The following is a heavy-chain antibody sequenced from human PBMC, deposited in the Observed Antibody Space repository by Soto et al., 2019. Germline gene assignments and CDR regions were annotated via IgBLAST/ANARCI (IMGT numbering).Heavy chain of an antibody. CDR1: GFTFNDYA. Sequence: DVQLLESGGGLVQPGGSLRLSCAASGFTFNDYAMTWVRQAPGKGLEWVSAIGGSGGNRYYAGSVRGRFTISRDNSKDTVDLQMNSLRVEDTAVYYCARVASDYINSFDHWGQGILVSVSS. D-gene: IGHD4-4*01. CDR2: IGGSGGNR. CDR3: ARVASDYINSFDH. V-gene: IGHV3-23*01. J-gene: IGHJ4*02.